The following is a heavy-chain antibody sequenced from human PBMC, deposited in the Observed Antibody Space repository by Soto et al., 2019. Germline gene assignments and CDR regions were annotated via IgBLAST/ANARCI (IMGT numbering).Heavy chain of an antibody. Sequence: QVQLVQSGAEVKKPGSSVKVSCTASGGSLRNSVISWVRQAPAQRLEWMGGVIPILGTANYAQKFQGRVTMPADEATSTAYMDLSSLSPDDTAVYYWARLGHPGHWGPGTLVIVSS. CDR2: VIPILGTA. J-gene: IGHJ4*02. CDR1: GGSLRNSV. CDR3: ARLGHPGH. V-gene: IGHV1-69*01.